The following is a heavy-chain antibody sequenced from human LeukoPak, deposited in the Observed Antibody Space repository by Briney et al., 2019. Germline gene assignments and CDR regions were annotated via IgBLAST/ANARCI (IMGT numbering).Heavy chain of an antibody. V-gene: IGHV4-4*07. D-gene: IGHD6-19*01. CDR2: VHIGETT. CDR3: ARRIGVAGHWYFDL. J-gene: IGHJ2*01. Sequence: SETLSLTCTVSGGSMSSYYWSWIRQPAGKGLEWIGRVHIGETTNYNPSLKSRVTMSLDTSKNQFSLELNSVTAADTAVYYCARRIGVAGHWYFDLWGRGALVTVSS. CDR1: GGSMSSYY.